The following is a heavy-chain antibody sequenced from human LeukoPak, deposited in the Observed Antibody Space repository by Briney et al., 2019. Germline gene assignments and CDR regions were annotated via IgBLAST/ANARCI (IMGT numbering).Heavy chain of an antibody. J-gene: IGHJ4*02. V-gene: IGHV3-7*01. D-gene: IGHD5-18*01. CDR3: SSQGAYSYADYFFDY. CDR1: GFIFSTSW. CDR2: INLDGSEK. Sequence: SGGSLRLSCTASGFIFSTSWMTWVRQAPGKGLEWVANINLDGSEKYYVDSVKGRFTISRDNAKNSLYLQMNSLRAEDTAVYYCSSQGAYSYADYFFDYWGQGTLVTVSS.